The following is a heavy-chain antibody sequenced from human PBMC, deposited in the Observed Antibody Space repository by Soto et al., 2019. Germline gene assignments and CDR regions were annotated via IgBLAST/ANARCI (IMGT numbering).Heavy chain of an antibody. D-gene: IGHD2-15*01. Sequence: QVQLQQWGAGLLKPSETLSLTCAVYGGSFSGYYWSWIRQPPWKGLEWFGEINHSGSTNYNPSLKSRVTISVDTSKNQFSLKLSSVTAADTAVYYCARRSLIVVVVAATGLAKGGWFDPWGQGTLVTVSS. V-gene: IGHV4-34*01. CDR3: ARRSLIVVVVAATGLAKGGWFDP. CDR1: GGSFSGYY. J-gene: IGHJ5*02. CDR2: INHSGST.